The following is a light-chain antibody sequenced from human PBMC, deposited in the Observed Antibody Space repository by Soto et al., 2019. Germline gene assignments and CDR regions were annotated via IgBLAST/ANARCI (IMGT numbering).Light chain of an antibody. Sequence: DIQMTQSPSSLSASVGDRVTITCRASQNINFYLNWFQQKPGKAPKVLIYAASSLQVGVPSRFSGSGSGTDFTLTISSLQPEDFATYVCQQSYNSPTFGGGTKVEI. J-gene: IGKJ4*01. CDR2: AAS. CDR1: QNINFY. V-gene: IGKV1-39*01. CDR3: QQSYNSPT.